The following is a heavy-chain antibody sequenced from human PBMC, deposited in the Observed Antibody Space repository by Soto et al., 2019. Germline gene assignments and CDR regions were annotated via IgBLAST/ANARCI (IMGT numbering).Heavy chain of an antibody. CDR1: AFTFSSYS. J-gene: IGHJ6*02. CDR2: ISSSSSYI. D-gene: IGHD5-18*01. CDR3: ARDLLDTAMVARYYGMDV. Sequence: GRSLRLSCAPSAFTFSSYSMNWVRQAPGKGLEWVSSISSSSSYISYADSVKGRFTISRDNAKNSLYLQMNRLRAEDTAVYYGARDLLDTAMVARYYGMDVWGQGTTVTVSS. V-gene: IGHV3-21*04.